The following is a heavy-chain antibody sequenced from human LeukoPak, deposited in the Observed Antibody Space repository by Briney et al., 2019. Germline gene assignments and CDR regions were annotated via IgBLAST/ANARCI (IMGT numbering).Heavy chain of an antibody. CDR2: INHSGST. CDR1: GGSFSGYY. D-gene: IGHD3-10*01. V-gene: IGHV4-34*01. J-gene: IGHJ6*02. Sequence: PSETLSLTCAVYGGSFSGYYWSWIHQPPGKGLEWIGEINHSGSTNYNPSLKSRVTISVDTSKNQFSLKLSSVTAADTAVYYCARGKGRVRGVITPPYYYGMDVWGQGTTVTVSS. CDR3: ARGKGRVRGVITPPYYYGMDV.